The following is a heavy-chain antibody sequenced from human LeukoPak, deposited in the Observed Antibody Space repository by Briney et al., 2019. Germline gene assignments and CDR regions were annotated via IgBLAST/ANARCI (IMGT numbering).Heavy chain of an antibody. J-gene: IGHJ4*02. Sequence: GGSLRLSCTVSGFTVSDNSMSWVRQAPGKGLEWVSFIYSGRTHYSDSVKDRFIISRDNSTNTLYLQMNSLRAEDTAVYCCARRAGAYSHPYDYWGQGTLVTASS. CDR2: IYSGRT. V-gene: IGHV3-53*01. D-gene: IGHD4/OR15-4a*01. CDR1: GFTVSDNS. CDR3: ARRAGAYSHPYDY.